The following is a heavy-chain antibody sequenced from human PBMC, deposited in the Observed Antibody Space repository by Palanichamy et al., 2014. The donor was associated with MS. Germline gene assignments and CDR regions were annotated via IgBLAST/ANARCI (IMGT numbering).Heavy chain of an antibody. CDR2: INPSGGST. J-gene: IGHJ4*02. V-gene: IGHV1-46*01. D-gene: IGHD6-19*01. Sequence: QVQLVQSGAEVKKPGASVKVSCKASGYTFTSYYMHWVRQAPGQGLEWMGIINPSGGSTNYAQKFQGRVTMTRDTSTSTVYMELSSLRSEDTAVYYCAGSSGWYLGFDYWGQGTLVTVSS. CDR3: AGSSGWYLGFDY. CDR1: GYTFTSYY.